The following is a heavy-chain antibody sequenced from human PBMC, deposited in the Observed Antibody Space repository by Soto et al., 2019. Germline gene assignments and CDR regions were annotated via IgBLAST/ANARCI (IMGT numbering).Heavy chain of an antibody. Sequence: QLLESGPGLVTPSETLSLTCTVSGGSISSSSYYWGWIRQPPGKGLEWIGSIYYSGSTYYNPSLKSRVTISVDTSKNQFSLKLSSVTAADTAVYYCATHEYSSSSLDYWGQGTLVTVSS. CDR3: ATHEYSSSSLDY. D-gene: IGHD6-6*01. J-gene: IGHJ4*02. V-gene: IGHV4-39*01. CDR2: IYYSGST. CDR1: GGSISSSSYY.